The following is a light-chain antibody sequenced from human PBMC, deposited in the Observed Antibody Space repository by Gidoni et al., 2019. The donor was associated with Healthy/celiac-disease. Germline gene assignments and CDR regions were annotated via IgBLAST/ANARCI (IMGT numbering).Light chain of an antibody. J-gene: IGLJ2*01. Sequence: QSALTTPASVSGSTGQSITISCTGTSSDVGCYNSVYLYQHHPGKAPTLIIYEVSNRPSGVSNRFSGSKSVNTSSLTISGLQAEDEADYYCSSYTSSSIVVFGGGTKLTVL. CDR3: SSYTSSSIVV. V-gene: IGLV2-14*01. CDR1: SSDVGCYNS. CDR2: EVS.